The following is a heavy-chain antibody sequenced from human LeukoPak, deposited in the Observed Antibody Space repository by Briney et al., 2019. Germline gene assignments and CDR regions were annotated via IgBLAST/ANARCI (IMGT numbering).Heavy chain of an antibody. J-gene: IGHJ4*02. V-gene: IGHV3-23*01. CDR2: ITDSGEST. CDR1: GFTFNSYA. CDR3: AKGRDSSGRSSDS. D-gene: IGHD3-22*01. Sequence: GGSLRLSCAASGFTFNSYAMSWVRQAPGKGLEWVASITDSGESTFYADSVKGRFTISRDNSKNTLFLQMNSLRAEDTPLFYCAKGRDSSGRSSDSWGQGTLVTVSS.